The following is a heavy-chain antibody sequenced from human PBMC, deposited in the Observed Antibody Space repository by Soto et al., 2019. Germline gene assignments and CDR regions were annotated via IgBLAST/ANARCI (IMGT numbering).Heavy chain of an antibody. CDR3: AKLWFGELFKPFDY. CDR2: ISGSGGST. J-gene: IGHJ4*02. CDR1: GFTFSNYA. Sequence: PGGSLRLSCAASGFTFSNYAMSRVRQAPGKGLEWISVISGSGGSTYYADSVKGRFTISRDNSKNTLYLQMNSLRAEDTAVYYCAKLWFGELFKPFDYWGQGTLVTVSS. V-gene: IGHV3-23*01. D-gene: IGHD3-10*01.